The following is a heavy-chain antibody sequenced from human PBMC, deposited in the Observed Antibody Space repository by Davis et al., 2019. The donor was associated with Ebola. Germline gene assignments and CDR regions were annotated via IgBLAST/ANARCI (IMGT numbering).Heavy chain of an antibody. CDR2: INHSGST. D-gene: IGHD2-2*01. CDR3: ARVVGGCSSTSCFFDP. V-gene: IGHV4-59*12. CDR1: GGSISSYY. J-gene: IGHJ5*02. Sequence: SETLSLTCTVSGGSISSYYWSWIRQPPGKGLEWIGEINHSGSTYYNPSLKSRVTISVEKSENQFSLKLTSVTAADTAMYYCARVVGGCSSTSCFFDPWGQGTLVTVSS.